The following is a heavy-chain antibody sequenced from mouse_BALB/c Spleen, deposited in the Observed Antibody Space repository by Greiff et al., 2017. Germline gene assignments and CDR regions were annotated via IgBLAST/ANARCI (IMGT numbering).Heavy chain of an antibody. CDR2: ISYSGST. V-gene: IGHV3-2*02. CDR1: GYSITSDYA. CDR3: ARGGNYFDY. Sequence: EVMLVESGPGLVKPSQSLSLTCTVTGYSITSDYAWNWIRQFPGNKLEWMGYISYSGSTSYNPSLKSRISITRDTSKNQFFLQLNSVTTEDTATYYCARGGNYFDYWGQGTTLTVSS. J-gene: IGHJ2*01. D-gene: IGHD1-1*02.